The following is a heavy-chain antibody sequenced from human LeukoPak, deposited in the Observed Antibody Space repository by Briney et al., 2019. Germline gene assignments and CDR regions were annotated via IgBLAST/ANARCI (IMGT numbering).Heavy chain of an antibody. CDR1: GGPISSSGYY. CDR2: FSASGNS. CDR3: AKELYYFDY. V-gene: IGHV4-39*07. Sequence: SETLFLTCTVSGGPISSSGYYWGWIRQPPGKGLEWIGRFSASGNSNYNPSLKSRLTISVDRSKNQFSLKLTSVTAADTAVYYCAKELYYFDYWGQGTLVTVSS. D-gene: IGHD3-10*01. J-gene: IGHJ4*02.